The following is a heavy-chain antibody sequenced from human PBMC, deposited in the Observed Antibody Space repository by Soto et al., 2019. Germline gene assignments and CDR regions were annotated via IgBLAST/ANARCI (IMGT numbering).Heavy chain of an antibody. Sequence: PGGSLRLSCAASGFIFSTYAMNWVRQAPGEGLEWVSDISSNSDTTFYAESVRGRFTISRDNSVNTLYLQMSRLRTEDTAVYYCAHPRGYGVFDAVDIWGQGTMVTVSS. V-gene: IGHV3-23*01. CDR1: GFIFSTYA. J-gene: IGHJ3*02. CDR3: AHPRGYGVFDAVDI. CDR2: ISSNSDTT. D-gene: IGHD4-17*01.